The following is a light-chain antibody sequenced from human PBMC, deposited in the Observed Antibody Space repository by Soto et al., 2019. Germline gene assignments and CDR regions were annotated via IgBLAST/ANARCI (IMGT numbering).Light chain of an antibody. J-gene: IGKJ1*01. CDR2: KAS. V-gene: IGKV1-5*03. CDR1: QSIDTW. Sequence: DIQMTQSPSTLSASAGDRVTITCRASQSIDTWLAWYQQKPGKAPKLLIYKASSLESGVPSRFSGSGSGTEFTLTISSLQPDDCATYYCQQYNSFSKWTFGQGTKVDIK. CDR3: QQYNSFSKWT.